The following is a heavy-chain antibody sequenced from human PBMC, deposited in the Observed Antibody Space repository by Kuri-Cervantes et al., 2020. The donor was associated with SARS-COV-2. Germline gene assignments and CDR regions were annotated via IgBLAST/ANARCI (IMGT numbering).Heavy chain of an antibody. CDR3: AKTYYNDSSGYYPFDY. D-gene: IGHD3-22*01. Sequence: GESLKISCAASGFTFSSYAMHWVRQAPGKGLEWVAVISYDGSNKYYADSVKGRFTISRDNSKNTLYLDMNSLRAEDTAVYYCAKTYYNDSSGYYPFDYWGQGTLVTVSS. CDR1: GFTFSSYA. J-gene: IGHJ4*02. V-gene: IGHV3-30*18. CDR2: ISYDGSNK.